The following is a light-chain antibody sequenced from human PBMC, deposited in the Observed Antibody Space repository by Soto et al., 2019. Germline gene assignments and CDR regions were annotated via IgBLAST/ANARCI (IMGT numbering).Light chain of an antibody. J-gene: IGLJ1*01. CDR1: SSDVGGYNY. V-gene: IGLV2-14*01. CDR2: EVS. CDR3: SSYTSSGTYV. Sequence: QSVLTQPASVSGSPGQSITISCTGTSSDVGGYNYVSWYQQHPGKAPKLMIYEVSNRPSGASNRFSGSKSGNTASLTISGLQAGDEADYYCSSYTSSGTYVFGTGTKVTVL.